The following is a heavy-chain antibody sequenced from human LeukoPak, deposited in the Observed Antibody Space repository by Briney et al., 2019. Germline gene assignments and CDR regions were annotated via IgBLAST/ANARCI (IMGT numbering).Heavy chain of an antibody. D-gene: IGHD6-13*01. Sequence: PSETLSLTCAVYGGSFSGYYWSWIRQPPGKGLEWIGEINHSGSTNYNPSLKGRVTISVDTSKNQFSLKLSSVTAADTAVYYCASARIAAAGTFDYWGQGTLVTVSS. CDR2: INHSGST. CDR1: GGSFSGYY. V-gene: IGHV4-34*01. J-gene: IGHJ4*02. CDR3: ASARIAAAGTFDY.